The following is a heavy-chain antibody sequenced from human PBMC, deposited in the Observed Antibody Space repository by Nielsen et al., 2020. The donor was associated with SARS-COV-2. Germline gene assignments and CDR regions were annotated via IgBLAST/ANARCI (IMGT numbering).Heavy chain of an antibody. V-gene: IGHV3-30*03. CDR1: GFTFSSYG. J-gene: IGHJ5*02. CDR3: ALLSELELPTS. CDR2: ISYDGSNK. D-gene: IGHD1-7*01. Sequence: GGSLRLSCAASGFTFSSYGMHWVRQAPGKGLEWVAAISYDGSNKYYADSVKGRFTISRDTSKNTLYLQMNSLRADDTAVYYCALLSELELPTSWGQGTLVTVSS.